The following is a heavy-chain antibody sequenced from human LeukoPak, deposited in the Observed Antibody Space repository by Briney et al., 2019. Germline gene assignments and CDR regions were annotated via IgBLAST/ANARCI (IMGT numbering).Heavy chain of an antibody. Sequence: SVKVSCKASGGTFSSYAISWVRQAPGQGLEWMGGIIPIFGTANYAQKFQGRVTITADESTSTAYMELSSLRSEDTAVYYCARDAVAATAHLRYWGQGTLVTVSS. D-gene: IGHD2-15*01. V-gene: IGHV1-69*13. CDR1: GGTFSSYA. CDR2: IIPIFGTA. J-gene: IGHJ4*02. CDR3: ARDAVAATAHLRY.